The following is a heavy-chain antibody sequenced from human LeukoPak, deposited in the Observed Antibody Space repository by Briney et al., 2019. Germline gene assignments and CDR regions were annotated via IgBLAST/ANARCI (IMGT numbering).Heavy chain of an antibody. D-gene: IGHD6-6*01. CDR1: GYTFTSYY. CDR3: AREFEAARTLDY. Sequence: GASVKVSCKASGYTFTSYYMHWVRQAPGQGLEWMGIINPSGGSTSYAQKFQGRVTMTRDTSTSTVYMELSSLRSEDTAVYYYAREFEAARTLDYWGQGTLVTVSS. J-gene: IGHJ4*02. CDR2: INPSGGST. V-gene: IGHV1-46*01.